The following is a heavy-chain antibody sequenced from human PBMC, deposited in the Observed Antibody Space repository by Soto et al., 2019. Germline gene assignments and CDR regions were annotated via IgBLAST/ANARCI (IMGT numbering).Heavy chain of an antibody. V-gene: IGHV4-39*01. CDR2: IYYSGST. CDR1: GGSISSSSYY. J-gene: IGHJ6*03. D-gene: IGHD3-3*01. Sequence: PSETLSLTCTVSGGSISSSSYYWGWIRQPPGKGLEWIGSIYYSGSTYYNPSLKSRVTISVDTSKNQFSLKLSSVTAADTAVYYCARQNYDFWSGWERYYYYYMDVWGKGTTVTVSS. CDR3: ARQNYDFWSGWERYYYYYMDV.